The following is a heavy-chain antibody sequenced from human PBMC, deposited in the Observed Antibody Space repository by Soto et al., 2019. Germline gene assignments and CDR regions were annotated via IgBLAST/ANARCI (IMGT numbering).Heavy chain of an antibody. Sequence: QVKLVESGGGVVQPGRSLRLSCAASGFTYSSYAMHWVRQAPGKGLEWMAVISYDGSNKYYADSVKGRFTISRDNSKNTLYLQMNSLRAEDTAVFYCARDLVGKGSSSWYCGMDVWGQGTTVTVSS. V-gene: IGHV3-30-3*01. D-gene: IGHD6-13*01. CDR1: GFTYSSYA. J-gene: IGHJ6*02. CDR3: ARDLVGKGSSSWYCGMDV. CDR2: ISYDGSNK.